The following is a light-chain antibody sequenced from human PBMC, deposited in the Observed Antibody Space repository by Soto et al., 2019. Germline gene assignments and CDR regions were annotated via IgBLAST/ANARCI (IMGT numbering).Light chain of an antibody. CDR1: QNITNNY. CDR3: QQHGNSPRT. J-gene: IGKJ1*01. V-gene: IGKV3-20*01. Sequence: EIVLTQSPGTLSLSPGEGATLPCRASQNITNNYVAWYQHKPGQAPRLLIYGASSRATGIPVRFSGSGSGTDFTLTISRLEPEDFAVYYCQQHGNSPRTFGQGTKV. CDR2: GAS.